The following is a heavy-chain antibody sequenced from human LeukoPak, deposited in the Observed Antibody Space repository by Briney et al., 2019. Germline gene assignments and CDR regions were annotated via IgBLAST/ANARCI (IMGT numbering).Heavy chain of an antibody. Sequence: ASVKVSCKASGYTFTSYYMHWVRQAPGQGLEWMGIINPSGGSTSYAQKFQGRVTMTRDMSTSTVYMELSSLRSEDTAVYYCARDALRGSSSWYKDYCYYMDVWGKGTTVTVSS. CDR1: GYTFTSYY. V-gene: IGHV1-46*01. J-gene: IGHJ6*03. CDR3: ARDALRGSSSWYKDYCYYMDV. D-gene: IGHD6-13*01. CDR2: INPSGGST.